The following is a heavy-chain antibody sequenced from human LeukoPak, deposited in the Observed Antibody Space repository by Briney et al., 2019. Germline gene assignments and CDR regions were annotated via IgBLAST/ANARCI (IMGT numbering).Heavy chain of an antibody. CDR2: IKQDGSEK. V-gene: IGHV3-7*01. D-gene: IGHD6-19*01. CDR1: GFTFSKYW. Sequence: GGSLRLSCAASGFTFSKYWMSWVRQAPGKGLEWVANIKQDGSEKYYVDSVKGRFTISRDNAKNSLYLQMNSLRAEDTAVYYCRLYSSGQNFPNFYGMDVWGQGTTVTVSS. CDR3: RLYSSGQNFPNFYGMDV. J-gene: IGHJ6*02.